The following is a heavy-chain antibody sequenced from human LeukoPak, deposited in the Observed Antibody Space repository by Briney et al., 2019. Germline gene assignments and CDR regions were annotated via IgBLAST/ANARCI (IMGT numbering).Heavy chain of an antibody. D-gene: IGHD3-10*01. Sequence: TLSLTCTVSGGSISSGGYYWSWIRQHPGKGLEWIGYIYYSGTTYYSPSLKSRVITSVDTSKNQFSLNLSSVTAADTAVYYCARDSSGSGRVDYWGQGTLVTVSS. CDR1: GGSISSGGYY. J-gene: IGHJ4*02. CDR3: ARDSSGSGRVDY. CDR2: IYYSGTT. V-gene: IGHV4-31*03.